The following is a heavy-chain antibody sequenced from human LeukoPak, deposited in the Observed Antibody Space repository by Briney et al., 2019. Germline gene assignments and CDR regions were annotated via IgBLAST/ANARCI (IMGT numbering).Heavy chain of an antibody. J-gene: IGHJ5*02. Sequence: ASVKVSCKVSGCIFSTYYIHWMREAPGQGLEWMGWMNPNSGNTGYAQKFQGRVTMTRNTSISTAYMELSSLRSEDTAVYYCARGRPTTSIAAAGVNWFDPWGQGTLVTVSS. CDR2: MNPNSGNT. V-gene: IGHV1-8*02. CDR1: GCIFSTYY. D-gene: IGHD6-13*01. CDR3: ARGRPTTSIAAAGVNWFDP.